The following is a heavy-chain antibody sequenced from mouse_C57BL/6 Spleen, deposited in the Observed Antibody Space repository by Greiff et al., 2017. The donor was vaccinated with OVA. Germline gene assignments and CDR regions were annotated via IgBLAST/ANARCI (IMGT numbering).Heavy chain of an antibody. J-gene: IGHJ4*01. V-gene: IGHV1-82*01. CDR3: ARSSLYYYGAMDY. D-gene: IGHD1-1*02. Sequence: QVQLQHSGPELVKPGASVKISCKASGYAFSSSWMNWVKQRPGKGLEWIGRIYPGDGDTNYNGKFKGKATLTADKSSSTADMQLSSLTSEDSAVYFCARSSLYYYGAMDYWGQGTSVTVSS. CDR1: GYAFSSSW. CDR2: IYPGDGDT.